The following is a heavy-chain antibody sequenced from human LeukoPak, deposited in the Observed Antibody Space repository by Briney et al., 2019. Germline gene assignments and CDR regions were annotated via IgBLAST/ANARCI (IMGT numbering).Heavy chain of an antibody. CDR3: ARLGGPVAATFTDI. Sequence: PSETLSLTCAVYGGSFSGYYWSWIRQPPGKGLEWIGEINHSGSTNYNPSLKSRVIISVDTSKNQFSLKLSSVTAADTAVYYCARLGGPVAATFTDIWGQGTMVTVSS. CDR1: GGSFSGYY. D-gene: IGHD2-15*01. V-gene: IGHV4-34*01. J-gene: IGHJ3*02. CDR2: INHSGST.